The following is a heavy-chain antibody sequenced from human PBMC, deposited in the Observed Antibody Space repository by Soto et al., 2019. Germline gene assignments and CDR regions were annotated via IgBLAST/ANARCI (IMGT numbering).Heavy chain of an antibody. CDR3: AREGNYYESSGYVASYYYCGMDV. J-gene: IGHJ6*02. D-gene: IGHD3-22*01. CDR1: GFTFSDHY. CDR2: TRNKANTYTT. Sequence: PGGSLRLSCAASGFTFSDHYMDWVRQAPGKGLEWVGRTRNKANTYTTEYAASVKGRFTISRDDSKNSLYLQMNSLKTEDTAVYYCAREGNYYESSGYVASYYYCGMDVWGQGTTVTVSS. V-gene: IGHV3-72*01.